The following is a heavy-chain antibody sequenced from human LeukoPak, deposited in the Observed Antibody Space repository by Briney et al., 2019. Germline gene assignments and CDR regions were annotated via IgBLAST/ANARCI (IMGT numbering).Heavy chain of an antibody. CDR3: ARSVALGDAFDI. V-gene: IGHV4-34*01. CDR2: INHSGST. J-gene: IGHJ3*02. Sequence: SETLSLTCAVYGGSFSGYYWSWIRQPPGKGLEWIGVINHSGSTNYNPSLKSRVTISVDTSKNQFSLKLSSVTAADTAVYYCARSVALGDAFDIWGQGTMVTVSS. CDR1: GGSFSGYY. D-gene: IGHD2-15*01.